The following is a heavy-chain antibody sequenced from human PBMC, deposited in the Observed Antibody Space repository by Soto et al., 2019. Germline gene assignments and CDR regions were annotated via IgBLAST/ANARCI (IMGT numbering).Heavy chain of an antibody. D-gene: IGHD2-15*01. V-gene: IGHV1-18*01. CDR3: ARDPGCSGGSCYSTYYYYYGMDV. CDR2: ISAYNGNT. J-gene: IGHJ6*02. CDR1: GYTFTSYA. Sequence: ASVKVSCKASGYTFTSYAMHWVRQAPGQRLEWMGWISAYNGNTNYAQKLQGRVTMTTDTSTSTAYMELRSLRSDDTAVYYCARDPGCSGGSCYSTYYYYYGMDVWGQGTTVTVSS.